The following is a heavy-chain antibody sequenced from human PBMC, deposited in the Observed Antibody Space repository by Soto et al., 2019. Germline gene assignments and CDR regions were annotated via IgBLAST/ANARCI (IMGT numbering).Heavy chain of an antibody. CDR3: SYDTFGDKDF. CDR1: PYTFSHHG. V-gene: IGHV3-74*01. J-gene: IGHJ4*02. CDR2: FNPDGTIT. D-gene: IGHD3-9*01. Sequence: WVSRRLSFSASPYTFSHHGNHCFRQAPGEGLVWVSRFNPDGTITAYADSVKGRFTISRDNAKNTLYLQMNSLGVEDTALYYCSYDTFGDKDFWGQGTPVTVSS.